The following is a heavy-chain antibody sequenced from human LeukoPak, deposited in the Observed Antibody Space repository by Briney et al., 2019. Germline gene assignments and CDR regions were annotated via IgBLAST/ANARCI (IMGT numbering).Heavy chain of an antibody. CDR3: ARDPLTMVRGVPDY. CDR1: GFTFSSYW. CDR2: IKQDGSEK. J-gene: IGHJ4*02. V-gene: IGHV3-7*03. Sequence: GGSLRLSCAASGFTFSSYWMSWVRQAPGKGLEWVANIKQDGSEKYYVDSVKGRFTISRDNAKNPLYLQMNSLRAEDTAVYYCARDPLTMVRGVPDYWGQGTLVTVSS. D-gene: IGHD3-10*01.